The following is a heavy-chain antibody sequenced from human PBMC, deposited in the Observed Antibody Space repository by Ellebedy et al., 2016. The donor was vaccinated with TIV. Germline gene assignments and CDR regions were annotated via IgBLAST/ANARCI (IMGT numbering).Heavy chain of an antibody. CDR2: IKQDGSEK. D-gene: IGHD6-19*01. V-gene: IGHV3-7*01. CDR1: GFTFSSYW. J-gene: IGHJ4*02. CDR3: ARGPPSSGWYYFDY. Sequence: GGSLRLXXAASGFTFSSYWMSWVRQAPGKGLEWVANIKQDGSEKYYVDSVKGRFTISRDNAKNSLYLQMNSLRAEDTAVYYCARGPPSSGWYYFDYWGQGTLVTVSS.